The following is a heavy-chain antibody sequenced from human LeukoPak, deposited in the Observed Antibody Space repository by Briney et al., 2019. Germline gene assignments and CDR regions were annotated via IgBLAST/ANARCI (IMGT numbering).Heavy chain of an antibody. D-gene: IGHD7-27*01. CDR2: ISGSGTTT. J-gene: IGHJ3*02. Sequence: GGSLRLSCAASGLTFSSFGMSWVRQAPGKGLEWVSHISGSGTTTYYADSVKGRFTISRDNSKNTLYLQMNSLRAEDTAVYYCAKYTGRRAFDMWGQGTMVTVS. V-gene: IGHV3-23*01. CDR1: GLTFSSFG. CDR3: AKYTGRRAFDM.